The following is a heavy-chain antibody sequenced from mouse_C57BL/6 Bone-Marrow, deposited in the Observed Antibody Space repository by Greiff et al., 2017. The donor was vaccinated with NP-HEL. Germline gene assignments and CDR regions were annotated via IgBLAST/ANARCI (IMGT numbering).Heavy chain of an antibody. J-gene: IGHJ4*01. Sequence: DVHLVESGGGLVKPGGSLKLSCAASGFTFSSYAMSWVRQTPEKRLEWVATISDGGSYTYYPDNVKGRFTISRDNAKNNLYLQMSHLKSEDTAMYYCARDGYYGDYAMDYWGQGTSVTVSS. V-gene: IGHV5-4*01. CDR3: ARDGYYGDYAMDY. CDR2: ISDGGSYT. D-gene: IGHD2-3*01. CDR1: GFTFSSYA.